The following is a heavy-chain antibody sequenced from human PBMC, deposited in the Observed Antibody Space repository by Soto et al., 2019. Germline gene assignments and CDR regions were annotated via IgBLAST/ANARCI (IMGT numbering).Heavy chain of an antibody. D-gene: IGHD3-3*01. CDR3: ARGYDFWSGYYYYYYYGMDV. CDR1: GVSISSYY. V-gene: IGHV4-4*07. Sequence: PSETLSLTCTVSGVSISSYYWSWIRQPAGKGLEWIGRIYTSGSTNYNPSLKSRVTMSVDTSKNHFSLKLSSVTAADTAVYYCARGYDFWSGYYYYYYYGMDVWGQGTTVTVSS. CDR2: IYTSGST. J-gene: IGHJ6*02.